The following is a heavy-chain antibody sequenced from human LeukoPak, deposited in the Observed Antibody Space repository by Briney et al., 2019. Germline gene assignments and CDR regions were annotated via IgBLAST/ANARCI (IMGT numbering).Heavy chain of an antibody. CDR1: GGSISSGDYY. CDR2: IYYSGST. CDR3: ARALYSMTTVTTEYWFDY. Sequence: SQTLSLTCTVSGGSISSGDYYWSWIRQPPGKGLEWIGYIYYSGSTYYNPSLQSRVIISVDMSKNQFSLKLTSVTAADTAVYYCARALYSMTTVTTEYWFDYWGQGTLVTVSS. D-gene: IGHD4-17*01. V-gene: IGHV4-30-4*01. J-gene: IGHJ4*02.